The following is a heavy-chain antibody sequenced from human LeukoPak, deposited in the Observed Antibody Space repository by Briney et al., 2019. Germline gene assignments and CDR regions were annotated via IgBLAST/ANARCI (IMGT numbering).Heavy chain of an antibody. J-gene: IGHJ4*02. Sequence: GGSLRLSCAASGFTFSSYSMNWVRQAPGKGLEWVSVIYSDGSTFYADSVKGRFTISRDTSKNTLYLQMNNLRADDTAVYYCARDPQASYWGQGALVTVSS. V-gene: IGHV3-53*01. CDR2: IYSDGST. CDR1: GFTFSSYS. CDR3: ARDPQASY.